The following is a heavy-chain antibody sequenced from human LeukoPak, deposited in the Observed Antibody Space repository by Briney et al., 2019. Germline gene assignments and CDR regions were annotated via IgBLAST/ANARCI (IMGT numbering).Heavy chain of an antibody. CDR1: GFTFSSYG. J-gene: IGHJ4*02. Sequence: GGSLRLSYEASGFTFSSYGMSWVRQAPGKGLEWVSGINGSGGTTYYGDSVQGRFTISRDNSKNTLFLHMSSLRAEDTAVYYCARDLAVAGARYFDYWGQGTLVTVSS. V-gene: IGHV3-23*01. CDR3: ARDLAVAGARYFDY. D-gene: IGHD6-19*01. CDR2: INGSGGTT.